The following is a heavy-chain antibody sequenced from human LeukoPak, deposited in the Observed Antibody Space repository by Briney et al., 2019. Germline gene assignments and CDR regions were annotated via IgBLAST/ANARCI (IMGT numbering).Heavy chain of an antibody. CDR1: GFTFSSYG. V-gene: IGHV3-30*18. J-gene: IGHJ3*02. Sequence: PGGSLRLSCAASGFTFSSYGMHWVRQAPGKGLEWVAVISYDGSNKYYADSVKGRFTISRDNSKNTLYLQMNSLRAEDTAVYYCAKDYLRWLQLSYAFDIWGQGTMVTVSS. CDR3: AKDYLRWLQLSYAFDI. CDR2: ISYDGSNK. D-gene: IGHD5-24*01.